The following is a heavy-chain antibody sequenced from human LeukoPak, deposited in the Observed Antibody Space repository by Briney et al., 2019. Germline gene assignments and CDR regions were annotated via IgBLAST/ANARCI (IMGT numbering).Heavy chain of an antibody. CDR3: ARRITMVRGVTPFDY. D-gene: IGHD3-10*01. J-gene: IGHJ4*02. V-gene: IGHV3-7*01. Sequence: PGGSLRLSCAASGFTFGSYWMSWVRQAPGKGLEWVANIKQDGSEKYYVDSVKGRFTISRDNAKNSLYLQMNSLRAEDTAVYYCARRITMVRGVTPFDYWGQGTLVTVSS. CDR1: GFTFGSYW. CDR2: IKQDGSEK.